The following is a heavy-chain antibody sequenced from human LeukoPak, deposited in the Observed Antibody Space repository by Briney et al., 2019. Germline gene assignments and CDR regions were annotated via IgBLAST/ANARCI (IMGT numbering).Heavy chain of an antibody. V-gene: IGHV3-23*01. CDR1: GFTFSSYA. CDR3: AKDGISGWYGNHFDF. J-gene: IGHJ4*02. D-gene: IGHD6-19*01. CDR2: IRGSGDST. Sequence: PGGSLRLSCAASGFTFSSYAMNWVRQAPGKGLEWVSSIRGSGDSTYYADSVKGRFTISRDNSKNTLYLQISSLRAEDTAIYYCAKDGISGWYGNHFDFWGQGTLVTGSS.